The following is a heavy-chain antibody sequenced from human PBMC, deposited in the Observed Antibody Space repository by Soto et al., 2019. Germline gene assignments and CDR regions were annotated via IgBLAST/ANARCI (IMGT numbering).Heavy chain of an antibody. V-gene: IGHV3-23*01. J-gene: IGHJ3*02. CDR2: ISGSGGST. CDR3: AKEGGGYNWNDVLEGQDAFDI. Sequence: PGGSLRLSCAASGFTFSSYAMSWVRQAPGKGLEWVSAISGSGGSTYYADSVKGRFTISRDNSKNTLYLQMNSLRAEDTAVYYCAKEGGGYNWNDVLEGQDAFDIWGQGTMVTVSS. CDR1: GFTFSSYA. D-gene: IGHD1-1*01.